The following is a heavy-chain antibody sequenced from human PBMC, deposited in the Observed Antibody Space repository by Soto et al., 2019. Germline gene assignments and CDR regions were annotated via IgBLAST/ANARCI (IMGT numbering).Heavy chain of an antibody. CDR1: GFTFDDYA. CDR3: AKSGNYDILTGPTQYYFDY. Sequence: DVQLVESGGGLVQPGRSLRLSCAASGFTFDDYAMHWVRQAPGKGLEWVSGISWNSGSIGYADSVKGRFTISRDNAKNPLYLQMHSLRAEDTALYYCAKSGNYDILTGPTQYYFDYWGQGTLVTVSS. J-gene: IGHJ4*02. V-gene: IGHV3-9*01. CDR2: ISWNSGSI. D-gene: IGHD3-9*01.